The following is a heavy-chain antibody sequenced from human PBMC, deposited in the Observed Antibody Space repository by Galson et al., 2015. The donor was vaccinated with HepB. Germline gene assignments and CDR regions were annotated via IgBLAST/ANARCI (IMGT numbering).Heavy chain of an antibody. CDR2: ISYDGSNK. Sequence: SLRLSCAASGFTFSSYGMHWVRQAPGKGREWVAVISYDGSNKYYADSVKGRFTISRDNSKNTLYLQMNSLRAEDTAVYYCAKEGVLWFGELLLSYYYGMDVWGQGTTVTVSS. V-gene: IGHV3-30*18. CDR1: GFTFSSYG. CDR3: AKEGVLWFGELLLSYYYGMDV. J-gene: IGHJ6*02. D-gene: IGHD3-10*01.